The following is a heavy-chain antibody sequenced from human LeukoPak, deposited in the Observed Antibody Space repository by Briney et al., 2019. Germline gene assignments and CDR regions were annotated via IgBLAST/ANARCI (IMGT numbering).Heavy chain of an antibody. CDR2: IDPSDSYT. V-gene: IGHV5-10-1*01. CDR1: GYSFTSYW. CDR3: ARDGGGVSSWVSH. D-gene: IGHD2-8*02. Sequence: GESLRISCKGSGYSFTSYWISWVRQMPGKGLEWMGRIDPSDSYTSYSPSFQGHVTISADKSLSTVYLQWSSLKASDTAIYYCARDGGGVSSWVSHWGQGTLVTVSS. J-gene: IGHJ4*02.